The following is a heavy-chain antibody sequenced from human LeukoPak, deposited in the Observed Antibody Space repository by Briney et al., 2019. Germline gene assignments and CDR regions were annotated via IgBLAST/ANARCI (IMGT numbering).Heavy chain of an antibody. CDR3: AKESGGSGSLDY. J-gene: IGHJ4*02. CDR2: IWYDGSNK. CDR1: GFTFSSYG. D-gene: IGHD3-10*01. Sequence: GRSLRPSCAASGFTFSSYGMHWVRQAPGKGLEWVAVIWYDGSNKYYADSVKGRFTISRDNSKNTLYLQMNSLRAEDTAVYYCAKESGGSGSLDYWGQGTLVTVSS. V-gene: IGHV3-33*06.